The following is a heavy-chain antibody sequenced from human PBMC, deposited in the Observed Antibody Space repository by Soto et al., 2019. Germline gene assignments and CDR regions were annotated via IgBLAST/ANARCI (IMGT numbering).Heavy chain of an antibody. CDR3: ATYGSGSYKPTTFDY. CDR1: GGSISSGGYY. CDR2: IYYSGST. D-gene: IGHD3-10*01. Sequence: QVQLQESGPGLVKPSQTLSLTCTVSGGSISSGGYYWSWIRQHPGKGLEWIGYIYYSGSTYYNPSHNSRVTISVDTSKNQFSLKLSSVTAADTAVYYCATYGSGSYKPTTFDYWGQGTLVTVSS. V-gene: IGHV4-31*03. J-gene: IGHJ4*02.